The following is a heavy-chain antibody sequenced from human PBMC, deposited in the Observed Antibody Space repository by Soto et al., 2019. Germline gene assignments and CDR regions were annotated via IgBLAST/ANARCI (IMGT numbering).Heavy chain of an antibody. V-gene: IGHV3-48*02. Sequence: EVPLVESGGGLVQPGTSLRLSCKVSGFTLSTYSMNWVRQAPGRGLEWVSFVSSSGVTIYYADSVKGRFTISRDTAQNSLFLQMDSLRDEDTAVYYCARDSRFSSGEDYFYYYGMDVWGQGTTVTVSS. D-gene: IGHD3-22*01. CDR3: ARDSRFSSGEDYFYYYGMDV. J-gene: IGHJ6*02. CDR1: GFTLSTYS. CDR2: VSSSGVTI.